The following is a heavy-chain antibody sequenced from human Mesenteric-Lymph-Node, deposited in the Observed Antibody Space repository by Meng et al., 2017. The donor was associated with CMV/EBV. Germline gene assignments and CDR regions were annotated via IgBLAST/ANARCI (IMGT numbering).Heavy chain of an antibody. CDR3: ARLYDYSSYVGY. CDR1: GGSISSYY. D-gene: IGHD4-11*01. Sequence: GSLRLSCTVSGGSISSYYWSWLRQPPGKGLEWIGYIYYSGSTNYNPSLKSRVTMSLGTSKNQFSLKLSSVTPADTAVYYCARLYDYSSYVGYWGQGMLVTVSS. J-gene: IGHJ4*02. CDR2: IYYSGST. V-gene: IGHV4-59*01.